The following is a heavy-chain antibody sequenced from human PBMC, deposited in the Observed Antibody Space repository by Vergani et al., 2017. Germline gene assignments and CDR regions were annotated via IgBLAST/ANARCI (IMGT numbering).Heavy chain of an antibody. Sequence: QLQLQESGPGLVKPSETLSLTCTVSGGSISSSSYYWGWIRQPPGKGLEWIGSIYYSGSTYYNPSLKSRVTISVDTSKNQFSLKLSSVTAADTAVYYCARKKTIFGVVIKYNWFDPWGQGTLVTVSS. V-gene: IGHV4-39*07. D-gene: IGHD3-3*01. CDR3: ARKKTIFGVVIKYNWFDP. J-gene: IGHJ5*02. CDR2: IYYSGST. CDR1: GGSISSSSYY.